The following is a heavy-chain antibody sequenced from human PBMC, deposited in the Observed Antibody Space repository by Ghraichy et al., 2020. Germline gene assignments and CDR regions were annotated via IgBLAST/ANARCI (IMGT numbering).Heavy chain of an antibody. V-gene: IGHV4-38-2*01. CDR1: GYSISSGYY. J-gene: IGHJ4*02. Sequence: SETLSLTCAVSGYSISSGYYWGWIRQPPGKGLEWIGSIYHSGSTYYNPSLKSRVTISVDTSKNQFSLKLSSVTAADTAVYYCARVGGGAMVYFDYWGQGTLVTVSS. CDR2: IYHSGST. D-gene: IGHD5-18*01. CDR3: ARVGGGAMVYFDY.